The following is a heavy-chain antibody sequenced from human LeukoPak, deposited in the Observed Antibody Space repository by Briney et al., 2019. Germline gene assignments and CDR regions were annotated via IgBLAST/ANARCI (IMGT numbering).Heavy chain of an antibody. Sequence: KVSCKASGYTFTSYGISWVRQAPGQGLEWMGRIIPILGIANYAQKFQGRVTITADKSTSTAYMELSSLRSEDTAVYYCARAEAYYYDSSGYQLRYYYGMDVWGQGTTVTVSS. CDR2: IIPILGIA. D-gene: IGHD3-22*01. CDR1: GYTFTSYG. CDR3: ARAEAYYYDSSGYQLRYYYGMDV. V-gene: IGHV1-69*04. J-gene: IGHJ6*02.